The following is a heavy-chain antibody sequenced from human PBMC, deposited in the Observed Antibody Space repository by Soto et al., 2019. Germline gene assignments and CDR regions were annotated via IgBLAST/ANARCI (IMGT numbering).Heavy chain of an antibody. CDR2: ISYDGSNK. V-gene: IGHV3-30*18. Sequence: GWSLRLSCAASGFTFSSYGMHWVRQAPGKGLEWVAVISYDGSNKYYADSVKGRFTISRDNSKNTLYLQMNSLRAEDTAVYYCAKDRMEWEYRAYFDYWGQGTLVTVSS. J-gene: IGHJ4*02. D-gene: IGHD1-26*01. CDR1: GFTFSSYG. CDR3: AKDRMEWEYRAYFDY.